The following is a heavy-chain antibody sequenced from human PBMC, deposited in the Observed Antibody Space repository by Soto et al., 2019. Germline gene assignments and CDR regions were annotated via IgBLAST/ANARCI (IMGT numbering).Heavy chain of an antibody. CDR3: ARDQGSSHGD. J-gene: IGHJ4*02. CDR2: IHHSGRT. D-gene: IGHD6-13*01. Sequence: QVQLQESGPGLVRPSWTVSLTCAVSGLSISSDHWWSWVRQPPGKGLEWIGEIHHSGRTNYNPFPKSRVTLSVGPSKALFSLTLNTVPAADTAFYYCARDQGSSHGDWGQGNLVSASS. CDR1: GLSISSDHW. V-gene: IGHV4-4*02.